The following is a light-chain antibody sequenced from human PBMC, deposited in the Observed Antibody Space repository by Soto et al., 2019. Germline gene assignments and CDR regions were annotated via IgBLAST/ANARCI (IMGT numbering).Light chain of an antibody. CDR3: QQYNNWPPLT. CDR1: QSVSGN. Sequence: EIVMTQSPDTLSVSPGERATLSCRASQSVSGNLAWYQQKPGQAPRLLIYGASTRATGIPARFSGSGSGTEFTLTISSLQSEDFSVYYCQQYNNWPPLTFGGGTKVEIK. J-gene: IGKJ4*01. V-gene: IGKV3-15*01. CDR2: GAS.